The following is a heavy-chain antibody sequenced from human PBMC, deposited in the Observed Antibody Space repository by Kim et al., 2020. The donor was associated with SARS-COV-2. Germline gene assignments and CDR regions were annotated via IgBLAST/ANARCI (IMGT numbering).Heavy chain of an antibody. Sequence: ASVKVSCKASGYTFTSYGISWVRQAPGQGLEWMGWISAYNGNTNYAQKLQGRVTMTTDTSTSTAYMELRSLRSDDTAVYYCAIAYWIQLRTGLSYGMDVWGQGTTVTVSS. D-gene: IGHD5-18*01. CDR3: AIAYWIQLRTGLSYGMDV. CDR2: ISAYNGNT. V-gene: IGHV1-18*01. CDR1: GYTFTSYG. J-gene: IGHJ6*02.